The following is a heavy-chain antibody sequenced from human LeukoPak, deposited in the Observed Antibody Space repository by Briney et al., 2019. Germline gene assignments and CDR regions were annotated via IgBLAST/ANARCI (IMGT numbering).Heavy chain of an antibody. D-gene: IGHD6-25*01. CDR3: ARLAAAGHSDY. J-gene: IGHJ4*02. Sequence: GGSLRLSCSASEFTFGTYAMLWVRQAPGKGLEYASAISSNGRDTYYAASVRGRFSISRVNSNNTLYLQMSSLRPEDTAMYYCARLAAAGHSDYWGQGALVAVS. CDR1: EFTFGTYA. V-gene: IGHV3-64D*06. CDR2: ISSNGRDT.